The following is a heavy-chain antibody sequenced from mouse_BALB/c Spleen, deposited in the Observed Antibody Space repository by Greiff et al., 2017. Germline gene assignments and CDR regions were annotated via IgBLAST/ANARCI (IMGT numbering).Heavy chain of an antibody. CDR3: AREKPYYYGSRRYYAMDY. V-gene: IGHV1-67*01. Sequence: QVQLQQSGPEVVWPGVSVKISCKGSGYTFTDYAMHWVKQSHAKSLEWIGVISTYNGNTNYNQKFKGKATMTVDKSSSTAYMELARLTSEDSAIYYCAREKPYYYGSRRYYAMDYWGQGTSVTVSS. CDR2: ISTYNGNT. D-gene: IGHD1-1*01. CDR1: GYTFTDYA. J-gene: IGHJ4*01.